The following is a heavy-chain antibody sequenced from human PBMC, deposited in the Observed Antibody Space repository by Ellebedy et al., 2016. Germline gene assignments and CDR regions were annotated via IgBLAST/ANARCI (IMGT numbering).Heavy chain of an antibody. Sequence: SETLSLXCTVSGGSISSYYWSWIRQPPGKGLEWIGYIYYSGSTNYNPSLKSRVTISVDTSKKQFSLKLSSVTAADTAVYYCAREAVAARHDAFDIWGQGTMVTVSS. D-gene: IGHD6-19*01. J-gene: IGHJ3*02. CDR2: IYYSGST. CDR1: GGSISSYY. V-gene: IGHV4-59*01. CDR3: AREAVAARHDAFDI.